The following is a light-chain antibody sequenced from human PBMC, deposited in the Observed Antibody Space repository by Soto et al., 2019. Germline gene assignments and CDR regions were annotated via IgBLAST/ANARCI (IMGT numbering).Light chain of an antibody. V-gene: IGLV2-14*01. CDR2: EVN. CDR1: SSDVGDYNY. J-gene: IGLJ1*01. Sequence: QSALIQPASVSGSPGQSITISCTGTSSDVGDYNYVSWYQQHPDRVPKLIIFEVNNRPSGVSNRFSGSKSGITASLTISGHQAEDEADYYCSSYTNTRTYVFGTGTKVTVL. CDR3: SSYTNTRTYV.